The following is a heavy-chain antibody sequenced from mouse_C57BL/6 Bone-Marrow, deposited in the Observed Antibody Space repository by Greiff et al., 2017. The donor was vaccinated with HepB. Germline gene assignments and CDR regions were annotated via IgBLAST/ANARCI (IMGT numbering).Heavy chain of an antibody. CDR2: INPNNGGT. Sequence: VQLQQSGPELVKPGASVKISCKASGYTFTDYYMNWVKQSHGKSLEWIGDINPNNGGTSYNQKFKGKATLTVDQSSSTAYMQLNSLTSEDSAVYYCARGGGLGDYWGQGTTLTVCS. D-gene: IGHD4-1*01. V-gene: IGHV1-26*01. CDR1: GYTFTDYY. CDR3: ARGGGLGDY. J-gene: IGHJ2*01.